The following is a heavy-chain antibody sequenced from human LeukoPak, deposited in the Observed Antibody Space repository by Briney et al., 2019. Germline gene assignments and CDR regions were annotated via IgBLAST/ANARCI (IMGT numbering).Heavy chain of an antibody. Sequence: GGSLRLSCSASGFTFSSYAMHWVRQAPGKGLEYVSAISTNGGSTYYADSVKGRFTISRDNSKNTLYLQMNSLRAEDTAVYYCASMGWAAAGDKGGYFDSWGQGTLVTVSS. CDR3: ASMGWAAAGDKGGYFDS. V-gene: IGHV3-64*04. J-gene: IGHJ4*02. D-gene: IGHD6-13*01. CDR2: ISTNGGST. CDR1: GFTFSSYA.